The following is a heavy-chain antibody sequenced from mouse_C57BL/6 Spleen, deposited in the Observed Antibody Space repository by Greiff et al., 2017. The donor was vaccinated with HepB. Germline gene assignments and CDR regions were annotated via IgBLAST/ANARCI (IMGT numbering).Heavy chain of an antibody. D-gene: IGHD1-1*01. CDR3: ARPLRGCPWFAY. CDR2: IYPGSGST. V-gene: IGHV1-55*01. J-gene: IGHJ3*01. Sequence: QVQLQQPGAELVKPGASVKMSCKASGYTFTSYWITWVKQRPGQGLEWIGDIYPGSGSTNYNEKFKSKATLTVDTSSSTAYLQLSSLTSEDSAVYYCARPLRGCPWFAYWGQGTLVTVSA. CDR1: GYTFTSYW.